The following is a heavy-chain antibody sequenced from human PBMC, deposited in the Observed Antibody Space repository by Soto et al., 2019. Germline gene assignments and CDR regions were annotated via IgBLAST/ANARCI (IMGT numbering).Heavy chain of an antibody. CDR3: ARGPRNWGVDY. CDR1: GYTFTSYD. Sequence: QVQLVQSGAEVKKPGASVKVSCKAAGYTFTSYDINWVRQATGQDFEWMGWMNPNSGNTAYAQKFQGRVTMTRDTSKSTAFMELSSLTSEDKAVYYCARGPRNWGVDYWGQGTLVTVSS. J-gene: IGHJ4*02. D-gene: IGHD7-27*01. V-gene: IGHV1-8*01. CDR2: MNPNSGNT.